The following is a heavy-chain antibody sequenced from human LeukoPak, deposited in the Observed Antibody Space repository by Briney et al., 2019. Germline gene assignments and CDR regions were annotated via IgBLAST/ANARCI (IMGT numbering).Heavy chain of an antibody. CDR1: GFTFSSYW. CDR3: ASGDYAVIYYYGMDV. J-gene: IGHJ6*02. V-gene: IGHV3-74*01. D-gene: IGHD4-17*01. Sequence: PGGSLRLSCAASGFTFSSYWMHWVRQAPGKGLVWVSRINSDGSSTSYADSVRGRFTISRDNAKNTLYLQMNSLRAEDTAVYHCASGDYAVIYYYGMDVWGQGTTVTVSS. CDR2: INSDGSST.